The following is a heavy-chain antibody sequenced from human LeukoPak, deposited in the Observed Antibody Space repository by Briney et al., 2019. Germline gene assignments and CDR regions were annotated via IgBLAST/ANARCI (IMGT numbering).Heavy chain of an antibody. Sequence: PGGSLRLSCAASGFTFSSYWMSWVRQAPGKGLEWVANIKQDGSEKYYVDSVKGRFTISRDNAKNSLYLQMNSLRAEDTAVYYCAREGAAGTYRAYYYYGMDVWGQGTTVTVSS. CDR1: GFTFSSYW. V-gene: IGHV3-7*01. CDR2: IKQDGSEK. J-gene: IGHJ6*02. CDR3: AREGAAGTYRAYYYYGMDV. D-gene: IGHD6-13*01.